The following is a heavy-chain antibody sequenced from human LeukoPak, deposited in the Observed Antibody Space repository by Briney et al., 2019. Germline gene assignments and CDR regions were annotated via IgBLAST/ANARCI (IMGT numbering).Heavy chain of an antibody. D-gene: IGHD7-27*01. CDR3: ARDLTGAGDY. CDR1: GFPFRYYA. V-gene: IGHV3-64*01. J-gene: IGHJ4*02. CDR2: ITSDGGTT. Sequence: QPGGALRLSCAASGFPFRYYAMHWARQAPGKGLEYVSSITSDGGTTYYANSVKGRFTISRDNSKNTLYLQMGSLRADDMAVYYCARDLTGAGDYWGQGTLVTVSS.